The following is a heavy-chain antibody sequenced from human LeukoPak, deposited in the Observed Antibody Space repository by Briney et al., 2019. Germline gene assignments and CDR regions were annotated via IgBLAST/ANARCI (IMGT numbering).Heavy chain of an antibody. J-gene: IGHJ1*01. CDR3: ARVSIYDSSGYYYIEYFQH. Sequence: PETLSLTCTVSGGSISSYYWSWIRQPPGKGLEWIGYIYYSGSTYYNPSLKSRVTISVDTSKNQFSLKLSSVTAADTAVYYCARVSIYDSSGYYYIEYFQHWGQGTLVTVSS. CDR1: GGSISSYY. D-gene: IGHD3-22*01. CDR2: IYYSGST. V-gene: IGHV4-59*08.